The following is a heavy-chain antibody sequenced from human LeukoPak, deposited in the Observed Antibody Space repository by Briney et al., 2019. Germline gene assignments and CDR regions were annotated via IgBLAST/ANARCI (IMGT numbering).Heavy chain of an antibody. CDR2: IYYSGST. Sequence: KPSETLSLTCTVSGGSISSYYWSWIRQPPGKGLEWIGYIYYSGSTNYNPSLKSRVTISVDTSKNQFSLKLSSVTAADTAVYYCAKMGGYSSSRTIPDAFDIWGQGTMVTVSS. CDR1: GGSISSYY. D-gene: IGHD6-13*01. V-gene: IGHV4-59*01. CDR3: AKMGGYSSSRTIPDAFDI. J-gene: IGHJ3*02.